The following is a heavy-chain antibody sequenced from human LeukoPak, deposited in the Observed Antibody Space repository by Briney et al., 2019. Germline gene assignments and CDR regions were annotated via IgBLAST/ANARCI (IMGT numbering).Heavy chain of an antibody. J-gene: IGHJ4*02. V-gene: IGHV3-15*01. CDR3: SSWGSTPGVSSDDY. Sequence: KPGGSLRLSCAASEFTINDAWMSWVRQAPGKGLEWVGRIKSKTDGGTTEYAATVKGIFTISRDDSKNTLYLQMNSLKTEDTAMYYCSSWGSTPGVSSDDYWGQGTLVTVSS. CDR1: EFTINDAW. D-gene: IGHD6-6*01. CDR2: IKSKTDGGTT.